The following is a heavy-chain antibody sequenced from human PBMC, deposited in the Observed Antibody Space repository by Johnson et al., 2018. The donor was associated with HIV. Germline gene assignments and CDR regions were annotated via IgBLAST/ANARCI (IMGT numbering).Heavy chain of an antibody. CDR1: GFTFSSYW. D-gene: IGHD3-22*01. J-gene: IGHJ3*02. V-gene: IGHV3-74*02. Sequence: VQLVESGGGVVQPGRSLRLSCAASGFTFSSYWMHWVRQAPGKGLVWVSRINSDGSSTSYADSVKGRFTISRDNAKNTLYLQMNSLRAEDTAVYYCAKRGTYYYDSSGYYSNAFDIWGQGTLVTVSS. CDR2: INSDGSST. CDR3: AKRGTYYYDSSGYYSNAFDI.